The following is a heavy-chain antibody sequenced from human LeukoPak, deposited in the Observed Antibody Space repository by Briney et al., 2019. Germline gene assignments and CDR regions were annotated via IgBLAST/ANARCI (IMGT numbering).Heavy chain of an antibody. Sequence: SETLSLTCTVSGGSISSSYYYWGWIRQHPGKGLEWIGYIYYSGSTYYNPPLRSRVTISVDTSKNQFSLKLSSVTAADTAVYFCARRRVVVASTDGASGAFDIWGQGTMVTVSS. J-gene: IGHJ3*02. CDR1: GGSISSSYYY. CDR2: IYYSGST. D-gene: IGHD2-15*01. V-gene: IGHV4-31*03. CDR3: ARRRVVVASTDGASGAFDI.